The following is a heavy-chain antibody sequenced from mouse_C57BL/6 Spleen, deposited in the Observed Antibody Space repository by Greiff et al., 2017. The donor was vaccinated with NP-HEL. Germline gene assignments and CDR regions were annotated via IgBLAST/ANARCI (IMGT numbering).Heavy chain of an antibody. V-gene: IGHV1-18*01. D-gene: IGHD2-1*01. CDR2: INPNNGGT. CDR3: ARDGNYDAMDY. Sequence: VHVKQSGPELVKPGASVKIPCKASGYKFTDYNMDWVKQSHGKSLEWIGDINPNNGGTIYNQKFKGKATLTVDKSSSTAYMELRSLTSEDTAVYYCARDGNYDAMDYWGQGTSVTVSS. J-gene: IGHJ4*01. CDR1: GYKFTDYN.